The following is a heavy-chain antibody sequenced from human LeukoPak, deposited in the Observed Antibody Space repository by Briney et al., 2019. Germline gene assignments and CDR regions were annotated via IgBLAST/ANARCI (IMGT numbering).Heavy chain of an antibody. D-gene: IGHD2-2*01. CDR1: GYTFTGYY. CDR2: INPNSGGT. V-gene: IGHV1-2*06. J-gene: IGHJ4*02. Sequence: ASVKVSCKASGYTFTGYYIHWVRQAPGQGLEWMGRINPNSGGTNYAQKFQGRVTMTRDTSISTAYMELSRLRFDDTAVYFCARDLGSTRGYWGQGTLVTVSS. CDR3: ARDLGSTRGY.